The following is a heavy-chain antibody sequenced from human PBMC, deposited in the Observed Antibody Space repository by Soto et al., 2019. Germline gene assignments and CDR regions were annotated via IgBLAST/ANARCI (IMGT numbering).Heavy chain of an antibody. CDR1: GGTFSRNT. J-gene: IGHJ4*02. CDR2: IIPIFGTA. V-gene: IGHV1-69*01. D-gene: IGHD3-22*01. CDR3: ARQFHYDSSGYYYAY. Sequence: QVQLVQSGAEVKKPGSSVKVSCTASGGTFSRNTISWVRQAPGQGLEWMGGIIPIFGTANYAQKFQGRVTITADESTSTAYMELSRLRSEDTAVYYCARQFHYDSSGYYYAYWGQGTLVIVSS.